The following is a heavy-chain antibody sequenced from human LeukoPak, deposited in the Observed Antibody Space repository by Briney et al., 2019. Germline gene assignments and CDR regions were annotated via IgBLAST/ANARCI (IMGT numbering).Heavy chain of an antibody. CDR1: GFTFCDYA. CDR2: IRSKAYGGTT. CDR3: MAAAGIIDY. J-gene: IGHJ4*02. Sequence: PGVSLRLSCTASGFTFCDYAMSWVRQAPGKGLEWVGFIRSKAYGGTTEYAASVKGRFTISRDDSKSIAYLQMNSLKTEDTAVYYCMAAAGIIDYWGQGTLVSVCS. D-gene: IGHD6-13*01. V-gene: IGHV3-49*04.